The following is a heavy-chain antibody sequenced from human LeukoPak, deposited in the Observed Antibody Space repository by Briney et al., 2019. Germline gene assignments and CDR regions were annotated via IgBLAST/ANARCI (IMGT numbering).Heavy chain of an antibody. CDR2: ISSSGDTI. Sequence: GGSLRLSCAASGFTFSDYYMSWIRQAPGKGLEWLSYISSSGDTIYYADSVKGRFTISRDNAKNSLYLQMNSLRAEDTAMYYCARQVQEWPGGYWGQGTLVTVSS. D-gene: IGHD1-1*01. CDR1: GFTFSDYY. CDR3: ARQVQEWPGGY. V-gene: IGHV3-11*01. J-gene: IGHJ4*02.